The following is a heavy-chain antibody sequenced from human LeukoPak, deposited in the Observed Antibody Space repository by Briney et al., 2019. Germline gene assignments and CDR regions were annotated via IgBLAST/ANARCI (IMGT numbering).Heavy chain of an antibody. J-gene: IGHJ3*02. CDR3: VEWSQAFGI. V-gene: IGHV4-39*01. Sequence: SQTLSLTCSVSGGSISSSNSYWVWIRQPTGKGLEWIGSIYYTGTTYYNPSLKSRVTISVDTSKNQFSLRLSSVTAADTAVYYCVEWSQAFGIWGQRTMVTVSS. CDR1: GGSISSSNSY. CDR2: IYYTGTT. D-gene: IGHD3-3*01.